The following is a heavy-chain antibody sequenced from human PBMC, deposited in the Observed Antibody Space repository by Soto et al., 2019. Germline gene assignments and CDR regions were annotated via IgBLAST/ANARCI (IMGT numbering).Heavy chain of an antibody. CDR3: AAAPNVLRYFDWSGYYYYYGMDV. CDR1: GFTFTSSA. Sequence: SVKVSCKASGFTFTSSAMQWVRQARGQRLEWKGWIVVGSGNTNYAQKFQERVTITRDMSTSTAYMELSSLRSEDTAVYYCAAAPNVLRYFDWSGYYYYYGMDVWGRGTTVTV. CDR2: IVVGSGNT. D-gene: IGHD3-9*01. V-gene: IGHV1-58*02. J-gene: IGHJ6*02.